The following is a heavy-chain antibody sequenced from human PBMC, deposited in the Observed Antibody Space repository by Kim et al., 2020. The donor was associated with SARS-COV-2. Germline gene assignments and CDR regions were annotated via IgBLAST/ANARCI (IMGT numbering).Heavy chain of an antibody. D-gene: IGHD6-13*01. CDR3: AKDPAAGSFYYYYMDV. J-gene: IGHJ6*03. V-gene: IGHV3-23*01. CDR1: GFTFSSYA. Sequence: GGSLRLSCAASGFTFSSYAMSWVRQAPGKGLEWVSAISGSGGSTYYADSVKGRFTISRVNSKNTLYLQMNSLRAEDTAVYYCAKDPAAGSFYYYYMDVWGKGTTVTVSS. CDR2: ISGSGGST.